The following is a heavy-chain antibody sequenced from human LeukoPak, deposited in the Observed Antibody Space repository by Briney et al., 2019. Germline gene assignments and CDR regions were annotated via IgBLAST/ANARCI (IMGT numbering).Heavy chain of an antibody. J-gene: IGHJ5*02. D-gene: IGHD6-13*01. CDR2: IYYSGST. CDR3: ARLRQQHPNWFDP. Sequence: SETLSLTCTVSGGSISSSSYYWGWIRQPPGKGLEWIGSIYYSGSTYYNPSLKSRVTISVDTSKNQFSLKLSSVTAADTAVYYCARLRQQHPNWFDPWGQGTLVTVSS. CDR1: GGSISSSSYY. V-gene: IGHV4-39*07.